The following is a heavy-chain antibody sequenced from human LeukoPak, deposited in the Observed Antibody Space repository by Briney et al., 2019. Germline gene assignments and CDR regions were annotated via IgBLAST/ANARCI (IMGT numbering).Heavy chain of an antibody. CDR2: IYTSGST. J-gene: IGHJ5*02. Sequence: SETLSLTCTVSGDSISNYYWNWIRQPPGKGLEWIGYIYTSGSTNYNPSLKSRVTMSVDTSKNQFSLKLSSVTAADTAVYYCAGILWFGERTLDPWGQGTLVTVSS. CDR3: AGILWFGERTLDP. V-gene: IGHV4-4*08. CDR1: GDSISNYY. D-gene: IGHD3-10*01.